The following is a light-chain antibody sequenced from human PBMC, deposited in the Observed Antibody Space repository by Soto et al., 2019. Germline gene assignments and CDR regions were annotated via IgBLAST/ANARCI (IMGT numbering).Light chain of an antibody. Sequence: EIVLTQSPATLSVSPGERVTLSCRASQSVDINLAWYQQKPGQAPRLLIYGASTRATDMSGTFSGRGSGTEFTLTISNVRPEDFAVYYCHQYRSWPRTFGQGTKVEIK. CDR2: GAS. V-gene: IGKV3-15*01. CDR1: QSVDIN. CDR3: HQYRSWPRT. J-gene: IGKJ1*01.